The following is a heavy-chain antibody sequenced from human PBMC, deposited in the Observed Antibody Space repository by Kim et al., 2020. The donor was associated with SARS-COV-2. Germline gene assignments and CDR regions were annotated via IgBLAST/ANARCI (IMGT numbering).Heavy chain of an antibody. D-gene: IGHD3-22*01. Sequence: GGSLRLSCAASGFTFSSYGMHWVRQAPGKGLEWVAVIWYDGSNKYYADSVKGRFTISRDNSKNTLYLQMNSLRAEDTAVYYCARGQGITMIVVVPPPDYFDYWGQGTLVTVSS. CDR1: GFTFSSYG. CDR3: ARGQGITMIVVVPPPDYFDY. J-gene: IGHJ4*02. CDR2: IWYDGSNK. V-gene: IGHV3-33*01.